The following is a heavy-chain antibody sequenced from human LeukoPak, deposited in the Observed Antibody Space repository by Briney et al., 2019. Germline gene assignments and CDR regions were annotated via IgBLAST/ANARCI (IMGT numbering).Heavy chain of an antibody. CDR3: ARRGRDNWFDS. J-gene: IGHJ5*01. CDR2: IANSGAIT. Sequence: GGSLRLSCAASGLTFSTYAMNWVRQAPGKGLEWVSGIANSGAITYYADSVKGRVTISRDNSKNTLYLQINSLRAEGTALYYCARRGRDNWFDSWGQGTLVTVSS. CDR1: GLTFSTYA. V-gene: IGHV3-23*01.